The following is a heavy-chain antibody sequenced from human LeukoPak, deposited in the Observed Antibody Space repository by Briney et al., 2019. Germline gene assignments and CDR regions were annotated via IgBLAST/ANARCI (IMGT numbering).Heavy chain of an antibody. CDR2: IKQDGGEK. CDR3: AKERSPRITMIVNY. D-gene: IGHD3-22*01. V-gene: IGHV3-7*03. CDR1: GFTFSSYE. Sequence: GGSLRLSCAASGFTFSSYEMNWVRQAPGKGLEWVANIKQDGGEKYYVDSVKGRFTISRDNAKNSLYLQMNSLRAEDTAVYYCAKERSPRITMIVNYWGQGTLVTVSS. J-gene: IGHJ4*02.